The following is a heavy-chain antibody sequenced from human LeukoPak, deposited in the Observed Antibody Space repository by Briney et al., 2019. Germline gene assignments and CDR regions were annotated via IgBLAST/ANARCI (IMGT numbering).Heavy chain of an antibody. J-gene: IGHJ4*02. Sequence: ASVKVSCKASGYTFTGYYMHWVRQAPGQGPEWMGRINPNSGGTNYAQKFQGRVTMTRDTSISTAYMELSRLRSDDTAVYYCASGAYYYDSSGYYNYWGQGTLVTVSS. CDR3: ASGAYYYDSSGYYNY. D-gene: IGHD3-22*01. CDR1: GYTFTGYY. CDR2: INPNSGGT. V-gene: IGHV1-2*06.